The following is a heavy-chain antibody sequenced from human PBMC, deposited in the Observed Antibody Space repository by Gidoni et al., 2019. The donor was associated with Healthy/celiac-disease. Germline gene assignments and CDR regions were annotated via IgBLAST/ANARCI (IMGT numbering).Heavy chain of an antibody. CDR3: AKGDTDDAFDI. J-gene: IGHJ3*02. V-gene: IGHV3-21*01. CDR2: ISSSSSYI. Sequence: EVQLVESGGGLVKPGGSLRLSCAASGLTFSSYSMNWVGQAPGKGLEWVSSISSSSSYIYYADSVKGRFTISRDNAKNSLYLQMNSLRAEDTAVYYCAKGDTDDAFDIWGQGTMVTVSS. CDR1: GLTFSSYS.